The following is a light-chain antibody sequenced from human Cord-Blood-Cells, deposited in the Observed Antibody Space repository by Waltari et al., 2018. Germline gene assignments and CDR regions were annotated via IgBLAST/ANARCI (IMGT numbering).Light chain of an antibody. J-gene: IGLJ1*01. CDR1: CSDVGSYYL. CDR2: EGS. Sequence: QSPLTQPASVSGSPGHSIPISCTATCSDVGSYYLVSWYQQPPGKAPKLMIYEGSKRPSGVSNRFSGSKSGNTASLTISGLQAEDEADYYCCSYAGSPYVFGTGTKVTVL. V-gene: IGLV2-23*01. CDR3: CSYAGSPYV.